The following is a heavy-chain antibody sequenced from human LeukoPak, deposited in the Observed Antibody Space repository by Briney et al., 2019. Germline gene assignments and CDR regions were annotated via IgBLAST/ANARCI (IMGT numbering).Heavy chain of an antibody. J-gene: IGHJ5*02. V-gene: IGHV1-2*02. D-gene: IGHD3-22*01. CDR1: GYTFTGYY. CDR2: INPNSGGT. CDR3: ARMDYYDSSGYYPGFDP. Sequence: ASVKVPCKASGYTFTGYYMHWVRQAPGQGLEWMGWINPNSGGTNYAQKFQGRVTMTRDTSISTAYMELSRLRSDDTAVYYCARMDYYDSSGYYPGFDPWGQGTLVTVSS.